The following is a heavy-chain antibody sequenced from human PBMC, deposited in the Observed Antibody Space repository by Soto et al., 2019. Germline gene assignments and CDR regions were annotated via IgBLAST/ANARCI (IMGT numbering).Heavy chain of an antibody. J-gene: IGHJ6*03. CDR1: GGSISSYY. CDR3: ARGRTYYYGSGSYYNVKNYYYYMDV. V-gene: IGHV4-59*12. CDR2: IYYSGST. D-gene: IGHD3-10*01. Sequence: PSETLSLTCTVSGGSISSYYWSWIRQPPGKGLEWIGYIYYSGSTNYNPSLKSRVTISVDTSKNQFSLKLSSVTAADTAVYYCARGRTYYYGSGSYYNVKNYYYYMDVWGKGTTVTVSS.